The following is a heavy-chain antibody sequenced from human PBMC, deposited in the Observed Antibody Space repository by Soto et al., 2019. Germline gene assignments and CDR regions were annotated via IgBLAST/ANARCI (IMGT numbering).Heavy chain of an antibody. V-gene: IGHV1-69*13. D-gene: IGHD5-18*01. J-gene: IGHJ4*02. Sequence: SVKVSCKASGGTFSSYAISWVRQAPGQGLEWMGGIIPIFGTANYARKFQGRVTITADESTSTAYMELSSLRSEDTAVYYCARDPHPVDTAMDGVGTFDYWGQGTLVTVSS. CDR2: IIPIFGTA. CDR3: ARDPHPVDTAMDGVGTFDY. CDR1: GGTFSSYA.